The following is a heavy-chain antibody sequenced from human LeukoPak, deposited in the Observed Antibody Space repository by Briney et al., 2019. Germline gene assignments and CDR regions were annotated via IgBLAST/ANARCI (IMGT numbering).Heavy chain of an antibody. D-gene: IGHD1-26*01. CDR1: GFTFSSYS. V-gene: IGHV3-48*01. CDR2: ISSSSSTI. CDR3: ARKVGATDPFFYYYYYHMDV. Sequence: GGSLRLSCAASGFTFSSYSMNWVRQAPGKGLEWVSYISSSSSTIYYADSVKGRFTISRDNAKNSLYLQTNSLRAEDTAVYYCARKVGATDPFFYYYYYHMDVWGKGTTVTVSS. J-gene: IGHJ6*03.